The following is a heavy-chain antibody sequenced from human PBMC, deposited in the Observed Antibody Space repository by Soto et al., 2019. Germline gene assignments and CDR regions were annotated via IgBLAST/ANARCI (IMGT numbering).Heavy chain of an antibody. J-gene: IGHJ4*02. Sequence: QVQLVESGGGVVQPGRSLRLSCAASGFTFSSYAMHWVRQAPGKGLEWVAVISYDGSNKYYADSVKGRFTSSRDTSKNTLYLQMNSLRAGDTAVYYCARDPPYSSSLGLDYWGQGTLVTVSS. CDR1: GFTFSSYA. V-gene: IGHV3-30-3*01. CDR2: ISYDGSNK. CDR3: ARDPPYSSSLGLDY. D-gene: IGHD6-6*01.